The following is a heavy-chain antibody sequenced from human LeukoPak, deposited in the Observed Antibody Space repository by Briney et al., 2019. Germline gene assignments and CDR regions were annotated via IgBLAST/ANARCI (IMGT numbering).Heavy chain of an antibody. Sequence: PSGTLSLTCTLSRGSIMTTHWWSWIRQPPGKGLEWIGEIYHTGTTNYSPSLKSRLTISVDQSRNQFSLRLSSVTAADTATYYCAAWGVDYGGNFDYLDYWGQGILVTVSS. CDR1: RGSIMTTHW. CDR2: IYHTGTT. D-gene: IGHD4-23*01. CDR3: AAWGVDYGGNFDYLDY. V-gene: IGHV4-4*02. J-gene: IGHJ4*02.